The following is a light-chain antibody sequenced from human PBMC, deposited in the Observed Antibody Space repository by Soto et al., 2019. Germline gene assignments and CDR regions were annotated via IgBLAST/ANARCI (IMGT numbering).Light chain of an antibody. V-gene: IGKV3-15*01. CDR3: QQRYT. J-gene: IGKJ2*01. CDR1: QSVSSN. CDR2: GAS. Sequence: EIVMTQSPATLSVSPGERATLSCRASQSVSSNLAWYQQKPGQAPRLLIYGASTRATGIPARLSGSGSGTEFTLTISSLQSEDFAVYYCQQRYTFGQGTKLEIK.